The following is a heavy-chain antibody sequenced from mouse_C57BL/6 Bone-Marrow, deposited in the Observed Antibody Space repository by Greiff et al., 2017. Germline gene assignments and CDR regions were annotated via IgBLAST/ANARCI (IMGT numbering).Heavy chain of an antibody. D-gene: IGHD2-1*01. CDR3: AHGNYFYWYFAV. Sequence: QVQLQQPGAELVKPGASVKLSCKASGYTFTSYWMHWVKQRPGRGLEWIGRIDPNSGGTAYNEKFKSKAKLTVDKPSSKAYMQLSSLTSEDSAVYNCAHGNYFYWYFAVWGAGTTVTVSS. CDR2: IDPNSGGT. J-gene: IGHJ1*01. CDR1: GYTFTSYW. V-gene: IGHV1-72*01.